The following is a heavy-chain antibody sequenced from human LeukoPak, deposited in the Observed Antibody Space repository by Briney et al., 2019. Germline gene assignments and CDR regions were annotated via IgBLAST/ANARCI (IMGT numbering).Heavy chain of an antibody. Sequence: ASVKVSCKASGYTFTSYDFNWVRQATGQRPEWMGWMSPNSGDTGYAQKFQDRVTMTRNTSISTAYMELSSLRSDDTAVYYRARGPPNWGYDYWGPGTLVTVSS. J-gene: IGHJ4*02. D-gene: IGHD7-27*01. CDR3: ARGPPNWGYDY. V-gene: IGHV1-8*01. CDR2: MSPNSGDT. CDR1: GYTFTSYD.